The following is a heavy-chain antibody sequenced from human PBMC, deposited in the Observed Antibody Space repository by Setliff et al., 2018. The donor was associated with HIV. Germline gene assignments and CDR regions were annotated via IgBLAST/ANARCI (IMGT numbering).Heavy chain of an antibody. J-gene: IGHJ1*01. Sequence: KPSETLSLTCTVAGNSISSYYWNWIRQPAGKGLEWIGRIYTSGSTSYNPSLKSRVTMSVDTSKNQFSLKLSSVTASDTAVYYCARGSYGDYEGSAEYLQHWGQGTLVTVSS. CDR3: ARGSYGDYEGSAEYLQH. D-gene: IGHD4-17*01. CDR1: GNSISSYY. CDR2: IYTSGST. V-gene: IGHV4-4*07.